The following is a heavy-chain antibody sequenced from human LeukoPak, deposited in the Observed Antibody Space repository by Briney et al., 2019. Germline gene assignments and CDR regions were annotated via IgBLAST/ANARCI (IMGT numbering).Heavy chain of an antibody. D-gene: IGHD3-10*01. CDR1: GFTFSSYG. Sequence: GGSLRLSCAASGFTFSSYGMHWVRQAPGTGLEWVAFIRSDGSNKNYADSGKGRFTISRDNSKNTLYLQMNSPRPDDTAVYYCAKDYSKTSYYGSGTYYRPNWFDPWGQGTLVTVSS. V-gene: IGHV3-30*02. CDR3: AKDYSKTSYYGSGTYYRPNWFDP. CDR2: IRSDGSNK. J-gene: IGHJ5*02.